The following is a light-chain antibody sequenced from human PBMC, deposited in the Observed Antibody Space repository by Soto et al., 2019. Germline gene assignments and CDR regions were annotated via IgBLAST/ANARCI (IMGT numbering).Light chain of an antibody. V-gene: IGKV3-15*01. CDR3: QQYNDWPRT. Sequence: EIVMTQSPATLSVSPGEGATLYCRASQSVSSNLAWYQHKPGQAPRLLIYGVSTRATGLPARFSGSGSETEFTLTISSLQSEDFEIYHCQQYNDWPRTFGQGTKVDIK. CDR2: GVS. J-gene: IGKJ1*01. CDR1: QSVSSN.